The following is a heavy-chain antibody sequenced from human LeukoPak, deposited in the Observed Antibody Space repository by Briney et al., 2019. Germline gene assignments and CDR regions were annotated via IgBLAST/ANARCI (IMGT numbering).Heavy chain of an antibody. V-gene: IGHV4-39*07. J-gene: IGHJ5*02. Sequence: PSETLSLTCTVSGGSMRTSSYYWGWIRQPPGKGLEWIGNIYYSGSTYYNPSLKRRVTISVDMSKNQISLKLSSVTAADTAVYYCARGPKYCSGGSCRGSWFDPWGQGTLVTVSS. CDR1: GGSMRTSSYY. CDR3: ARGPKYCSGGSCRGSWFDP. CDR2: IYYSGST. D-gene: IGHD2-15*01.